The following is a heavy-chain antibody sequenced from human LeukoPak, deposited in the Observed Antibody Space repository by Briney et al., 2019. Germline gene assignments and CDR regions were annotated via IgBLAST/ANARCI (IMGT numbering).Heavy chain of an antibody. J-gene: IGHJ6*03. CDR1: GFTFSSYA. Sequence: PGRSLRLSCAAPGFTFSSYAMHWVRQAPGKGLEWVAVISYDGSNKYYADSVKGRFTISRDNPKNTLYLQMNSLRAEDTAVYYCARAVTTKYYYYYMDVWGKGTTVTVSS. CDR3: ARAVTTKYYYYYMDV. CDR2: ISYDGSNK. V-gene: IGHV3-30-3*01. D-gene: IGHD4-11*01.